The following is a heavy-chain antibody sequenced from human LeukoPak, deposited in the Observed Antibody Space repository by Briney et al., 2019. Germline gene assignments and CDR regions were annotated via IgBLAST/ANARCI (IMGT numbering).Heavy chain of an antibody. V-gene: IGHV4-39*01. CDR2: IYYSGST. J-gene: IGHJ4*02. D-gene: IGHD6-13*01. CDR1: GGSISSSSYY. CDR3: ARSYWDSSNFDY. Sequence: SETLSLTCTVSGGSISSSSYYWGWIRQPPGKGLEWIGSIYYSGSTYYNPSLKSRVIISVDTSKNQFSLKLSSVTAADTAVYYCARSYWDSSNFDYWGQGTLVTVSS.